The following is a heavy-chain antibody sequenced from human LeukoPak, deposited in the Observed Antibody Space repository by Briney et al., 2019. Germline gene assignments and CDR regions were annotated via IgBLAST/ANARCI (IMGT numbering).Heavy chain of an antibody. CDR2: ISGSGGST. J-gene: IGHJ6*03. CDR1: GFTFSSYA. Sequence: GGSLRLSCAASGFTFSSYAMSWVRQAPGKGLEWVSAISGSGGSTYYADSVKGRFTISRDNSKNTLYLQMNSLRAEDTAVYYCARTAYDFWSRYSPHYFHMDVWGRGTTVTVSS. D-gene: IGHD3/OR15-3a*01. V-gene: IGHV3-23*01. CDR3: ARTAYDFWSRYSPHYFHMDV.